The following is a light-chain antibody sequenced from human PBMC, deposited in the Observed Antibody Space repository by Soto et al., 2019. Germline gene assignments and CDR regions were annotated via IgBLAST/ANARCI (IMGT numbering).Light chain of an antibody. J-gene: IGKJ1*01. Sequence: DIQMTQSPSTLSGSVGDRVTITCRASQTISSWLAWYQQKPGKAPKLLIYAASTLQGGVPSRFSGSGSGTDFTLTINSLQPEDLATYYCQQYNSYSVTFGQGTRWIS. CDR1: QTISSW. CDR3: QQYNSYSVT. V-gene: IGKV1-5*01. CDR2: AAS.